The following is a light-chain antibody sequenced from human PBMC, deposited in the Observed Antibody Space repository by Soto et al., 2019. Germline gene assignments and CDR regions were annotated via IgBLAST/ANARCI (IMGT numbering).Light chain of an antibody. Sequence: SVLTQPASVSGTPGQSITIFCNGTSNEVGRYNIVCWYQQHARKAPNLMIYEGSKRPSGVSNRFSGSKSGNTASLTISGLQAEDEADYYCCSYAGSSTYVFGTGTKVTVL. CDR2: EGS. CDR3: CSYAGSSTYV. CDR1: SNEVGRYNI. J-gene: IGLJ1*01. V-gene: IGLV2-23*01.